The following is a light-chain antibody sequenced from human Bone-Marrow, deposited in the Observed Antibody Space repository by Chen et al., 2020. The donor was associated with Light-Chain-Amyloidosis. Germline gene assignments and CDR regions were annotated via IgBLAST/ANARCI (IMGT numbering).Light chain of an antibody. CDR3: QQYGTSPLT. V-gene: IGKV3-20*01. CDR2: GSS. CDR1: QTISSNY. Sequence: EIVLTQSPGTLSLSPGEGANLSCRASQTISSNYLTWYQQKFGQAPRLLIHGSSSRATGIPDRFTGSGSGTDFTLTINRLEPEDFARYYWQQYGTSPLTFGGGTKVEIK. J-gene: IGKJ4*01.